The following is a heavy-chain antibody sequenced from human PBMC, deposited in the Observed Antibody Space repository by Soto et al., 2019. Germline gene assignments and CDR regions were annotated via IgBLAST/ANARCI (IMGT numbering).Heavy chain of an antibody. D-gene: IGHD3-22*01. V-gene: IGHV5-51*01. CDR2: IYPGDSDT. CDR1: GYSFTSYW. J-gene: IGHJ5*02. Sequence: GESLKISFKGSGYSFTSYWIGWVRQMPGKGLEWMGIIYPGDSDTRYSPSFQGQVTISADKSISTAYLQWSSLKASDTAMYYCARLDSSGYHMESYNWFDPWGQGTLVTVSS. CDR3: ARLDSSGYHMESYNWFDP.